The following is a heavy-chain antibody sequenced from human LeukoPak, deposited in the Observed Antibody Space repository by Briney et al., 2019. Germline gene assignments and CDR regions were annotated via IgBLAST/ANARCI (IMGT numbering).Heavy chain of an antibody. J-gene: IGHJ4*02. V-gene: IGHV3-48*03. Sequence: GGSLRLSCAASGFTFSSYEMNWVRQAPGKGLEWVSYISSSGSTIYYADSVKGRFTISRDNSKNTLYLQMNSLRAEDTAVYYCARGSRGSSGWIDYWGQGTLVTVSS. CDR2: ISSSGSTI. D-gene: IGHD3-22*01. CDR3: ARGSRGSSGWIDY. CDR1: GFTFSSYE.